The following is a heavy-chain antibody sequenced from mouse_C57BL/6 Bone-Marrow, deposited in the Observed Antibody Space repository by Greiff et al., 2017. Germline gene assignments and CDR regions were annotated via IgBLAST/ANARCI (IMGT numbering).Heavy chain of an antibody. D-gene: IGHD4-1*01. J-gene: IGHJ3*01. CDR3: ASRGNWDRFAY. CDR2: IHPNSGST. Sequence: VKLQQPGAELVKPGASVKLSCKASGYTFTSYWMHWVKQRPGQGLEWIGMIHPNSGSTNYNEKFKSKATLTVDKSSSTAYMQLSSLTSEDSAVYYCASRGNWDRFAYGGQGTLVTVSA. CDR1: GYTFTSYW. V-gene: IGHV1-64*01.